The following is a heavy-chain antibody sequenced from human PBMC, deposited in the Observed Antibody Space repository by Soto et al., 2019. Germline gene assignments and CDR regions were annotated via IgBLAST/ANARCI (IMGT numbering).Heavy chain of an antibody. CDR2: IYWEDDK. CDR3: ARDSTGWYGFDY. D-gene: IGHD6-19*01. J-gene: IGHJ4*02. CDR1: GFSLDTSGVG. Sequence: QITLKESGPTLVKPTQTLTLTCTFSGFSLDTSGVGVGWIRQPPGKALEWLALIYWEDDKRYWPSLKSRLTITKDTSKNQVVITMTNMNPVDTATYYCARDSTGWYGFDYWGQGILVTDSS. V-gene: IGHV2-5*02.